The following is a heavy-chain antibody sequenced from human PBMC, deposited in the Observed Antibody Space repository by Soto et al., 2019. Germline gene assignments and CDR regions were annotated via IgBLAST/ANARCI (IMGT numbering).Heavy chain of an antibody. CDR1: GDSISSGNKY. D-gene: IGHD3-16*01. J-gene: IGHJ6*02. Sequence: LSLTCTVSGDSISSGNKYWSWIRQAPGKGLEWIGYIFSSGTTYYNPSLKSRLTMSLDTSQNQFSLRLASVTDADSAVYYCARVPSPFDYYYAMDVWGQGTTLTVSS. CDR3: ARVPSPFDYYYAMDV. V-gene: IGHV4-30-4*01. CDR2: IFSSGTT.